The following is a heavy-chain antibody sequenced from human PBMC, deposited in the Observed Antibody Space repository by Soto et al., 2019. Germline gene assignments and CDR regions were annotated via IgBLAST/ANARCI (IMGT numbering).Heavy chain of an antibody. CDR1: GFTFSDYA. Sequence: QPGGSLRLSCAASGFTFSDYALHWVRQAPGKGLEWVTVISSDGSNRYYADSVKGRFTISRDNSKNPLYLQMNSLRVEVTAIYIGAHVAGLSHRDDFWGQGTPVTVSS. CDR3: AHVAGLSHRDDF. CDR2: ISSDGSNR. V-gene: IGHV3-30-3*01. D-gene: IGHD2-21*02. J-gene: IGHJ4*02.